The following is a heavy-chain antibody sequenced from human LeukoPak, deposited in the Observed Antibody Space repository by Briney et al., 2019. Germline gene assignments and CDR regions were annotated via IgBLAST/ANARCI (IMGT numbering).Heavy chain of an antibody. CDR2: ISAYNGNT. V-gene: IGHV1-18*01. Sequence: ASVKVSCKASGYTFTCYGISWERQAPGQGLEWMGWISAYNGNTNYAQKLQGRVTMTRNTSISTAYMELSSLRSEDTAVYYCARGKRPSEKYYYDSSGTPFDYWGQGTLVTVSS. J-gene: IGHJ4*02. CDR1: GYTFTCYG. D-gene: IGHD3-22*01. CDR3: ARGKRPSEKYYYDSSGTPFDY.